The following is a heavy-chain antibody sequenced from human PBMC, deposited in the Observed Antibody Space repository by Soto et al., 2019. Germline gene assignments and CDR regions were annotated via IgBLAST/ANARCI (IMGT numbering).Heavy chain of an antibody. D-gene: IGHD3-3*01. Sequence: QVQLVESGGGVVQPGRSLRLSCAASGFTFSSYGMHWVRQAPGKGLEWVAVIWYDGSNKYYADSVKGRFTISRDNSKNXLHLQLNSLRAEDTDVYYCARDRGRSTIFGGVPDVWGQGTTVTVSS. V-gene: IGHV3-33*01. J-gene: IGHJ6*02. CDR3: ARDRGRSTIFGGVPDV. CDR2: IWYDGSNK. CDR1: GFTFSSYG.